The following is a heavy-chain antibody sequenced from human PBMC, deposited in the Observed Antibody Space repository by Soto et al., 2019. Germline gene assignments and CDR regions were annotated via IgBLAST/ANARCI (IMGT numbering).Heavy chain of an antibody. Sequence: HPGGSLRLSCPASGFTFSSYWVTWLRQTPGRGLEFLANINQDGSVKNNADSVKGRFTISRDNAEKSLFLQMNNLRVDDTALYYCARDPGYSAFDIWGHGTMVTVSS. D-gene: IGHD5-18*01. CDR2: INQDGSVK. CDR1: GFTFSSYW. CDR3: ARDPGYSAFDI. J-gene: IGHJ3*02. V-gene: IGHV3-7*04.